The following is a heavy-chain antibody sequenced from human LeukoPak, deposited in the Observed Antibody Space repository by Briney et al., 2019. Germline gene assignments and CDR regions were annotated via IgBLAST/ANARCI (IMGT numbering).Heavy chain of an antibody. CDR1: GFTFSSYA. Sequence: GGSLRLSCAASGFTFSSYAMSWVRQAPGKGLEWVSAISGSGGSTYYADSVKGRFTISRDNSKNTLYLQMNSLRAEDTAVYYCARHCSGGRRPEKKCYFDYWGQGTLVTVSS. V-gene: IGHV3-23*01. CDR3: ARHCSGGRRPEKKCYFDY. J-gene: IGHJ4*02. D-gene: IGHD2-15*01. CDR2: ISGSGGST.